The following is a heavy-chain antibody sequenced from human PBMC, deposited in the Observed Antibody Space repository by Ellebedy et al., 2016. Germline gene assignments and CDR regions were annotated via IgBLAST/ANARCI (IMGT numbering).Heavy chain of an antibody. CDR1: GYTFTSYD. V-gene: IGHV1-8*01. CDR2: MNPDTGNT. D-gene: IGHD3-22*01. Sequence: ASVKVSCKASGYTFTSYDINWVRQATGQGLEWMGWMNPDTGNTGYAQRFQGRVTMTRNTSISTAYMELSSLRSKDTAVYYCARGPYYYDSSRGIIGWFDPWGQGTLVTVSS. J-gene: IGHJ5*02. CDR3: ARGPYYYDSSRGIIGWFDP.